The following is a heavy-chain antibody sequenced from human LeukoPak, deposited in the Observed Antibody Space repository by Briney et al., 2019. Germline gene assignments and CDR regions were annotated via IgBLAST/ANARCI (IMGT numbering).Heavy chain of an antibody. D-gene: IGHD2-15*01. CDR1: GYTFTSYG. Sequence: GASVKVSCKASGYTFTSYGINWVRQAPGQGLEWMGWMNPNSGNTGHAQKFQGRVTMTRNTSISTAYMELSSLRSEDTAVYYCARGCSGGSCYSPVLWEYYYYYGMDVWGQGTTVTVSS. CDR3: ARGCSGGSCYSPVLWEYYYYYGMDV. CDR2: MNPNSGNT. V-gene: IGHV1-8*02. J-gene: IGHJ6*02.